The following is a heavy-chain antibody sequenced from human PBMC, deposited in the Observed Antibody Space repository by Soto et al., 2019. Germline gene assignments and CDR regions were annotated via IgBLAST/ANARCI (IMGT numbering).Heavy chain of an antibody. CDR3: ARVERTRSTPCAYGMDV. CDR2: IYHTGNT. Sequence: QLQLQESGSGLVKPSQTLSLTCTVSGGSINRGGYSWIWIGQPPGKGLEWIGYIYHTGNTFYNPSVQSRVTISVDQSKNQFSLSMGSVTAADTEMYYCARVERTRSTPCAYGMDVWGQGTPVTVSS. D-gene: IGHD2-2*01. CDR1: GGSINRGGYS. V-gene: IGHV4-30-2*01. J-gene: IGHJ6*02.